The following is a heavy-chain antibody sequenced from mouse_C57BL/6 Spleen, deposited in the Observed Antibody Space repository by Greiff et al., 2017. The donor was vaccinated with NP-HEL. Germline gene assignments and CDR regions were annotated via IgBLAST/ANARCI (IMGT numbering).Heavy chain of an antibody. J-gene: IGHJ1*03. D-gene: IGHD1-1*01. CDR3: TTFITTVVAIWYFDV. V-gene: IGHV1-15*01. CDR2: IDPETGGT. CDR1: GYTFTDYE. Sequence: QVQLQQSGAELVRPGASVTLSCKASGYTFTDYEMHWVKQTPVHGLEWIGAIDPETGGTAYNQKFKGKAILTADKSSSTAYMELRSLTSEDSAVYYCTTFITTVVAIWYFDVWGTGTTVTVSS.